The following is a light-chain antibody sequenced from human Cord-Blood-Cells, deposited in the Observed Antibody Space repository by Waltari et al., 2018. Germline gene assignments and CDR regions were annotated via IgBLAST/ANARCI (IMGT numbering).Light chain of an antibody. J-gene: IGLJ2*01. Sequence: QSVLTQPPSASGTPGQWVTISCSGSSSNIGSNYVYWYQQLPGTAPKLLIHRNTRRPAGLPDRFSGSTSGCSASLAHSGLRSEDGADYYCAAWDDSLSGPLLGGGTKLTVI. CDR1: SSNIGSNY. CDR3: AAWDDSLSGPL. V-gene: IGLV1-47*01. CDR2: RNT.